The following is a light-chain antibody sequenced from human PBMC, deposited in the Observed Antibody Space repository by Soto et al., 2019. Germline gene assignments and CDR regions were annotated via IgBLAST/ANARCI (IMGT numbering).Light chain of an antibody. V-gene: IGLV2-14*03. Sequence: QSVLTQPASVSGSPGQSITISCTGTSSDVGGYNYVSWYQQHPGKAPKFMIYDVSSRPSGVSNRFSGSKSGNTASLTISGLQAEDEADYYCCSYTTSNTRQIVFGIGTKLIVL. CDR1: SSDVGGYNY. J-gene: IGLJ1*01. CDR2: DVS. CDR3: CSYTTSNTRQIV.